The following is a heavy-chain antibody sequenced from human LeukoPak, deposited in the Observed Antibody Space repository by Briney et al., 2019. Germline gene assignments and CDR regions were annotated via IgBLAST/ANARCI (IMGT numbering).Heavy chain of an antibody. CDR1: GFTFSNYP. Sequence: GGSLRLSCTASGFTFSNYPINFVRQAPGKGLDWVSAISGSGATIYYADAVRGRFTISRDNYNNTLLLQMNSLRAEDTAVYYCARTDTSGWSRPLDCWGQGTLVTVSS. D-gene: IGHD6-19*01. CDR3: ARTDTSGWSRPLDC. CDR2: ISGSGATI. V-gene: IGHV3-23*01. J-gene: IGHJ4*02.